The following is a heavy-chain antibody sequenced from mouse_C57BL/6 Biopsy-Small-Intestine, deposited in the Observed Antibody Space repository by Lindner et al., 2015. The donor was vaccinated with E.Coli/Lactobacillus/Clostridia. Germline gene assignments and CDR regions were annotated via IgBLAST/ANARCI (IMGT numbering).Heavy chain of an antibody. CDR3: TREAGGSLYVGFFHV. D-gene: IGHD6-2*01. CDR1: GHTFTDYY. V-gene: IGHV1-19*01. J-gene: IGHJ1*03. CDR2: INPYNGGT. Sequence: VQLQESGPVLVKPGTSVKMSCKASGHTFTDYYMNWVRQSHGKSLEWIGVINPYNGGTSYNQKFKGKATLTVDKSSRAAYMELLSLTSEDFAVYYCTREAGGSLYVGFFHVWGTGTTVTVSS.